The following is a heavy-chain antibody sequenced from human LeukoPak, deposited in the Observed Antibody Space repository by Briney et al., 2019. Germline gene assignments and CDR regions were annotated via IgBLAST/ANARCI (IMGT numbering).Heavy chain of an antibody. D-gene: IGHD3-10*01. V-gene: IGHV3-66*02. CDR3: ARGIPGLGSYPPPDY. J-gene: IGHJ4*02. CDR2: IYSSGST. CDR1: GFTVSSSY. Sequence: GGSLRLSCAPSGFTVSSSYMSWVRQAPGKGLEWVSIIYSSGSTYYADSVKGRLTISRDNSKNTLYLQMNSLRAEDTAVYYCARGIPGLGSYPPPDYWGQGTLVTVSS.